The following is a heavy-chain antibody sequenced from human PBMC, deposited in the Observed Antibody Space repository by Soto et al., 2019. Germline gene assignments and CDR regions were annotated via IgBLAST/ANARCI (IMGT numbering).Heavy chain of an antibody. Sequence: XGSLILSCAAAGCTFSDYYMTWIRQAPGKGLEWVSYISSGGSSIYYADSVKGRFTISRDNAKNSLYLQMNSLRAEDTAMYYCASLAIGTIIRGAPDFWGQGTLVTVSS. CDR1: GCTFSDYY. D-gene: IGHD3-10*01. V-gene: IGHV3-11*01. CDR3: ASLAIGTIIRGAPDF. CDR2: ISSGGSSI. J-gene: IGHJ4*02.